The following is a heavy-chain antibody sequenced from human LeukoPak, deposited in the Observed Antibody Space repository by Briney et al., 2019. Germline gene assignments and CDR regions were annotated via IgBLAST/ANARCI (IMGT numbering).Heavy chain of an antibody. CDR2: IGPGGDNT. J-gene: IGHJ5*02. Sequence: GGSLRLSCAASGFTFSTYGMHWVRQAPGKGLEYVSGIGPGGDNTYYAKSVKGRFTISRDDSKHMLYLQMDSLRSDDMAVYYCARGAQLTDHWGQGTLVTVSS. V-gene: IGHV3-64*01. CDR1: GFTFSTYG. CDR3: ARGAQLTDH. D-gene: IGHD6-13*01.